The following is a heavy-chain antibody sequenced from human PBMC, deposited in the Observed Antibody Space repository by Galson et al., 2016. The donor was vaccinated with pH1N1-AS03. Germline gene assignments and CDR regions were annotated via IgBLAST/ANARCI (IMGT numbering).Heavy chain of an antibody. CDR3: ERDGGYSSGWIDF. CDR2: ISSSSRFI. V-gene: IGHV3-21*01. Sequence: SLRLSCAASGFTFSTYTMNWVRQAPGKGLEWVAYISSSSRFIYYADAVQGRFTISKDSPKNSVYLHMNGLRADDTAVYYCERDGGYSSGWIDFWGQGTLVSVSS. D-gene: IGHD3-22*01. J-gene: IGHJ4*02. CDR1: GFTFSTYT.